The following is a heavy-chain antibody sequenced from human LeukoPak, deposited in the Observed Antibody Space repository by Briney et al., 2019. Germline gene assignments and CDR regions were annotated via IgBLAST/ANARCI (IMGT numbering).Heavy chain of an antibody. Sequence: GGSLRLSCTASGFTFDDYGMSWVRQAPGQGLEWVPGINWNGGSTGYANSVQGRFTISRDKAKNSLYLEMNRLRAEDTALYYCAKSSMLYYYYYMVVWGKGTTVSVCS. CDR2: INWNGGST. CDR3: AKSSMLYYYYYMVV. D-gene: IGHD2-8*01. CDR1: GFTFDDYG. V-gene: IGHV3-20*04. J-gene: IGHJ6*03.